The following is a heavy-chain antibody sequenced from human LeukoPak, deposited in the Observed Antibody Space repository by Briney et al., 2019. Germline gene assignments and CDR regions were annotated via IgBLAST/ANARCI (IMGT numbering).Heavy chain of an antibody. D-gene: IGHD5-12*01. CDR1: VGSISNYY. CDR3: ARHGYRGYGAHFDC. Sequence: SETLSLTCTGCVGSISNYYWSWIRQPPGKGLEWVGYMSNSRNTNYIPSLKSRVTISLVTSRNQFSLRLTSVTATDTAVYYCARHGYRGYGAHFDCCGQGTLVTVSS. V-gene: IGHV4-59*08. J-gene: IGHJ4*02. CDR2: MSNSRNT.